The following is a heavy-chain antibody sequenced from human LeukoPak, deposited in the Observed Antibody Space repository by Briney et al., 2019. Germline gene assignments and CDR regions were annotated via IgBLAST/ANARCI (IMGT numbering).Heavy chain of an antibody. D-gene: IGHD4-11*01. J-gene: IGHJ3*02. V-gene: IGHV3-23*01. CDR2: ISGSGGST. Sequence: GGSLRLSCAASGFTFSSYAMSWVRQAPGKGLKWVSAISGSGGSTYYADSVKGRFTISRDNSKNTLYLQMNSLRAEDTAVYYCAKPGGNYLAFDIWGQGTMVTVSS. CDR3: AKPGGNYLAFDI. CDR1: GFTFSSYA.